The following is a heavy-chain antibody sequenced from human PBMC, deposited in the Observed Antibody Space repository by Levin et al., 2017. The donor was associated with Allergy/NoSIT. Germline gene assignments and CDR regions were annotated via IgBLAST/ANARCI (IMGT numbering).Heavy chain of an antibody. CDR3: AKDERWLVSDYFDY. CDR2: ISGSGGST. Sequence: GESLKISCAASGFTFSSYAMSWVRQAPGKGLEWVSAISGSGGSTYYADSVKGRFTISRDNSKNTLYLQMNSLRAEDTAVYYCAKDERWLVSDYFDYWGQGTLVTVSS. CDR1: GFTFSSYA. D-gene: IGHD6-19*01. V-gene: IGHV3-23*01. J-gene: IGHJ4*02.